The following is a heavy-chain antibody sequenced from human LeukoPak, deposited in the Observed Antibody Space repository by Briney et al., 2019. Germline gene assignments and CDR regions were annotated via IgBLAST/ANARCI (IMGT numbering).Heavy chain of an antibody. D-gene: IGHD3-3*01. V-gene: IGHV4-4*02. Sequence: SETLSLTCAVSGGSIINSNWWSWVRQPPGKGLEWIGEIDHSGSTSYNPSLKSRVTMSVDRSQNQFSLRLSSVTAADTAVYYCARAVTIFGVVISSNWFDPWGQGTLVTVSS. CDR1: GGSIINSNW. CDR2: IDHSGST. J-gene: IGHJ5*02. CDR3: ARAVTIFGVVISSNWFDP.